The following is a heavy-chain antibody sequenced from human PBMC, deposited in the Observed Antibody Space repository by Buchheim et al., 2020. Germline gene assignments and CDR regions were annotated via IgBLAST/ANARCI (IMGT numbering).Heavy chain of an antibody. D-gene: IGHD6-13*01. Sequence: EVQLLESGGGLVQPGGSLRLSCAASGFTFSSYWMSWVRQAPGKGLEWVSYISSSGSTIYYADSVKGRFTISRDNAKNSLYLKMNSLRAEDTAVYYCARDLGWRAAADSVYYYYGMDVWGQGTT. CDR2: ISSSGSTI. V-gene: IGHV3-48*04. J-gene: IGHJ6*02. CDR3: ARDLGWRAAADSVYYYYGMDV. CDR1: GFTFSSYW.